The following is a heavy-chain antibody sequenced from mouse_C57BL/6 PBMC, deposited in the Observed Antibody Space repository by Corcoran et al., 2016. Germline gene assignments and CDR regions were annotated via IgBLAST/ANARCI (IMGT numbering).Heavy chain of an antibody. J-gene: IGHJ4*01. D-gene: IGHD2-1*01. CDR3: ARQQIYYGNPYAMDY. Sequence: QIQLQQSGPELVKPGASVKISCKASGYTFTDYNINWVKQRPGQGLEWIGWIYPGSGNTKYNEKFKGKATLTVDTSSSTAYMQLSSLTSEDSAVYFCARQQIYYGNPYAMDYWGQGTSVTVSS. CDR1: GYTFTDYN. CDR2: IYPGSGNT. V-gene: IGHV1-84*01.